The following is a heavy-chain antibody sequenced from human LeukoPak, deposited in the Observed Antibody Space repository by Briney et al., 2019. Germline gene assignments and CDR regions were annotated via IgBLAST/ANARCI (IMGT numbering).Heavy chain of an antibody. CDR1: GFTFSSYA. J-gene: IGHJ4*02. V-gene: IGHV3-23*01. Sequence: PGGSLRLSCAASGFTFSSYAMSWVRQSPGKGLEWVSTISGRGGSTYYADSVKGRFTISRDNSKNTLYLQMNSLRAEDTAVYYCAKLTHPPDFDYWGQGTLVTVSS. CDR3: AKLTHPPDFDY. CDR2: ISGRGGST. D-gene: IGHD3-9*01.